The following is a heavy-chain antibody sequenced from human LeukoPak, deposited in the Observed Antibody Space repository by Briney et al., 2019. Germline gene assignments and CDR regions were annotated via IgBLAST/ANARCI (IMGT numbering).Heavy chain of an antibody. Sequence: PSETLSLTCAVYGGSFSGYYWSWIRQPPGKGLEWIGENNHSGSTNYNPSLKSRVTISVDTSKNQFSLKLSSVTAADTAVYYCAREAYYYDSSGYYEFLDYWGQGTLVTVSS. CDR1: GGSFSGYY. V-gene: IGHV4-34*01. CDR3: AREAYYYDSSGYYEFLDY. J-gene: IGHJ4*02. CDR2: NNHSGST. D-gene: IGHD3-22*01.